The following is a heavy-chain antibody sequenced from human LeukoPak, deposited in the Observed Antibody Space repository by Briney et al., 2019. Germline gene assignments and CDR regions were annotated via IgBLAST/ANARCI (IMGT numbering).Heavy chain of an antibody. CDR3: ARVLLAAAGTIDY. CDR2: ISSSSSYI. V-gene: IGHV3-21*01. CDR1: GFTFSSHS. D-gene: IGHD6-13*01. Sequence: GGSLRLSCAASGFTFSSHSMNWVRQAPGKGLEWVSSISSSSSYIYYADSVKGRFTISRDNAKNSLYLQMNSLRAEDTAVYYCARVLLAAAGTIDYWGQGTLVTVSS. J-gene: IGHJ4*02.